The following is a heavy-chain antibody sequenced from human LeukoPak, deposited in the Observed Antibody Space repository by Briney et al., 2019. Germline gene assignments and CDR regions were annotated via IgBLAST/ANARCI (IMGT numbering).Heavy chain of an antibody. J-gene: IGHJ3*02. D-gene: IGHD3-22*01. CDR2: INPSGGST. Sequence: EASVKVSCKASGYTFTSYYMHWVRQAPGQGLEWMGIINPSGGSTSYAQKFQGRVTMTRDTSTSTVYMELSSLRSEDTAVYYCARDQGDSSGYKSSDAFDIWGQGTMVTVSS. CDR1: GYTFTSYY. V-gene: IGHV1-46*01. CDR3: ARDQGDSSGYKSSDAFDI.